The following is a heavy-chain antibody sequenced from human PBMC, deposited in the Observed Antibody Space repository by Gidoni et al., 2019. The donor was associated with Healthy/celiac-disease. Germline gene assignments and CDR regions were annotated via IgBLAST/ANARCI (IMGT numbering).Heavy chain of an antibody. V-gene: IGHV1-69*04. Sequence: QVQLVQSGAEVKKPGSSVKVSCKASGGPFSSYAISWVRQAPGQGLEWMGRIIPILGIANYAQKFQGSVTITADKSTSTAYMELSSLRSEDTAVYYCARGSAGPAAILNPFDPWGQGTLVTVSS. CDR1: GGPFSSYA. J-gene: IGHJ5*02. D-gene: IGHD2-2*01. CDR2: IIPILGIA. CDR3: ARGSAGPAAILNPFDP.